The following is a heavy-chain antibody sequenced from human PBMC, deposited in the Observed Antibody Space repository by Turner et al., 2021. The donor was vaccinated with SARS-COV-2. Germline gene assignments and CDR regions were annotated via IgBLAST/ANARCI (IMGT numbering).Heavy chain of an antibody. Sequence: QVQLVHSWAEVKKPGASVKVSCKVSGYTLTELSMHWVRQAPGKGLEWMGGFDPEDGETIYAQKFQGRVTMTEDTSTDTAYMEMSSLRSEDTAVYYCATGVAVTGTPSAYYYYYGMDVWGQGTTVTVSS. CDR1: GYTLTELS. J-gene: IGHJ6*02. CDR3: ATGVAVTGTPSAYYYYYGMDV. D-gene: IGHD6-19*01. V-gene: IGHV1-24*01. CDR2: FDPEDGET.